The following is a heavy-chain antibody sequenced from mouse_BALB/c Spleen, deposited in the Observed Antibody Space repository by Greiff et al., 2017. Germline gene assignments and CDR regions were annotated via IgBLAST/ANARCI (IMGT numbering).Heavy chain of an antibody. V-gene: IGHV1-9*01. CDR2: ILPGSGST. D-gene: IGHD2-3*01. J-gene: IGHJ2*01. CDR3: ARSRWLLRFDY. CDR1: GYTFSSYW. Sequence: QVQLQQSGAELMKPGASVKISCKATGYTFSSYWIEWVKQRPGHGLEWIGEILPGSGSTNYNEKFKGKATFTADTSSNTAYMQLSSLTSDDSAVYFCARSRWLLRFDYWGQGTTLTVSS.